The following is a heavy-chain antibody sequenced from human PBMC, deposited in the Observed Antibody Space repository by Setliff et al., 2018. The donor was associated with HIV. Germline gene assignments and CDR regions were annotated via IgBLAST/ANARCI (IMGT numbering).Heavy chain of an antibody. D-gene: IGHD3-16*01. CDR2: ISGSGVNS. CDR3: VRWGLPYGIDA. J-gene: IGHJ4*02. Sequence: LRLSCAASGFTFSNYVINWVRQAPGKGLEWISGISGSGVNSYYADSVKGRFTISRDNAKNSLYLQMNSLRAEDTAVYYCVRWGLPYGIDAWGQGTLVTVSS. CDR1: GFTFSNYV. V-gene: IGHV3-23*01.